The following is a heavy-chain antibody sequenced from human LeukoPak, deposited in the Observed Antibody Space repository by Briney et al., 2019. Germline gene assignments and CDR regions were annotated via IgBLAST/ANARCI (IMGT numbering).Heavy chain of an antibody. V-gene: IGHV3-23*01. Sequence: PGGSLRLSCAASGFTFDDHGMHWVRHAPGKGLEWVSAISGSGGSTYYADSVKGRFTISRDNSKNTLYLQMNSLRAEDTAVYYCAKIPTDFWSGYTYWGQGTLVTVSS. CDR1: GFTFDDHG. CDR3: AKIPTDFWSGYTY. CDR2: ISGSGGST. J-gene: IGHJ4*02. D-gene: IGHD3-3*01.